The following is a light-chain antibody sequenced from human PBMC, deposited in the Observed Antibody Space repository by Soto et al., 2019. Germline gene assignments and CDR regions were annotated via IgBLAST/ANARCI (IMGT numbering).Light chain of an antibody. Sequence: DIVMTQSPATLSVSPGEGATLSCRASQSVSSNLAWYQQKPGQAPRVLIYGASTRATGVPARFSGSGSGTEFTLTISNLQSEDFAVYSCQQYYNWPLYTFGQGTKLEIK. CDR1: QSVSSN. CDR3: QQYYNWPLYT. CDR2: GAS. J-gene: IGKJ2*01. V-gene: IGKV3-15*01.